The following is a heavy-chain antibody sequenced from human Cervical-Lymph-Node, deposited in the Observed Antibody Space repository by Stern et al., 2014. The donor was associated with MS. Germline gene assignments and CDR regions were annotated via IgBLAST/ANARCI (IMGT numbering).Heavy chain of an antibody. CDR2: IYHRGNT. D-gene: IGHD3-9*01. V-gene: IGHV4-4*02. J-gene: IGHJ4*02. CDR1: GGSISSSHW. Sequence: VQLEESGPGLVKPSGTLSLTCAVSGGSISSSHWWTWVRQAPGKGLEWVGEIYHRGNTNYHPSPKNRVIISVDKSKNQFSLKLSSGTAADTAVYYCARASYDVLTDYYMGLINYWGQGTLVTVSP. CDR3: ARASYDVLTDYYMGLINY.